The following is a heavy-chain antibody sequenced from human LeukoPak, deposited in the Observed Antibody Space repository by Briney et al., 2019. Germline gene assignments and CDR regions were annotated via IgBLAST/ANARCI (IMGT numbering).Heavy chain of an antibody. CDR3: ARGRVGYCSSDSCSMFDY. CDR1: GYSFTSYW. D-gene: IGHD2-2*01. J-gene: IGHJ4*02. CDR2: IYPGDSDT. V-gene: IGHV5-51*01. Sequence: PGESLKISCKGSGYSFTSYWIGWVRQMPGKGLEWMGIIYPGDSDTRYSPSFQGQVTISADKSISTAYLQWSSLKASDTAMYYCARGRVGYCSSDSCSMFDYWGQGTLVTVSS.